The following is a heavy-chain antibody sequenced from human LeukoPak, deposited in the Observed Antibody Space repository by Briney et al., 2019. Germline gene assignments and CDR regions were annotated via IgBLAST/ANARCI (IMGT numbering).Heavy chain of an antibody. Sequence: SVKVSCKASGGTFSSYAISWVRQAPGQGLEWMGGIIPIFGTANYAQKFQGRVTITVDESTSTAYMELSSLRSEDTAVYYCARVYSSGWQDFDYWGQGTLVTVSS. V-gene: IGHV1-69*13. J-gene: IGHJ4*02. CDR2: IIPIFGTA. CDR1: GGTFSSYA. D-gene: IGHD6-19*01. CDR3: ARVYSSGWQDFDY.